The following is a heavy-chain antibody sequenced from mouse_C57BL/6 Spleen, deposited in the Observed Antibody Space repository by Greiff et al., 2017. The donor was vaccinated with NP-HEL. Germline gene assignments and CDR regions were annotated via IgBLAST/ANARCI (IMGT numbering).Heavy chain of an antibody. Sequence: VKLVESGPGLVAPSQSLSITCTVSGFSLTSYAISWVRQPPGKGLEWLGVIWTGGGTNYNSALKSRLSISKDNSKSQVFLKMNSLQTDDTARYYCARTRVVATRAMDYWGQGTSVTVSS. J-gene: IGHJ4*01. CDR2: IWTGGGT. CDR3: ARTRVVATRAMDY. V-gene: IGHV2-9-1*01. D-gene: IGHD1-1*01. CDR1: GFSLTSYA.